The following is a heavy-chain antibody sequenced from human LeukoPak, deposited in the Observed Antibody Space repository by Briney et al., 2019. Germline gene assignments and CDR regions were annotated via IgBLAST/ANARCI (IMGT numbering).Heavy chain of an antibody. CDR3: ASDSSSSRWGLPDY. CDR1: GYTLTELS. CDR2: FDPEDGET. V-gene: IGHV1-24*01. D-gene: IGHD6-6*01. J-gene: IGHJ4*02. Sequence: ASVKVSCKVSGYTLTELSMHWVRQAPGKGLEWMGGFDPEDGETIYAQKFQGRVTMTEDTSTDTAYMELSSLRSEDTAVYYCASDSSSSRWGLPDYWGQGTLVTVSS.